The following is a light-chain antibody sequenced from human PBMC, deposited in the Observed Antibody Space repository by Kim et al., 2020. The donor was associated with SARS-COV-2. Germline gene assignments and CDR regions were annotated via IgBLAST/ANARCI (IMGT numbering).Light chain of an antibody. V-gene: IGKV3-15*01. J-gene: IGKJ2*01. Sequence: EIVMTQSAATLSVSPGERATLSCRASQSVDSDLAWYQQRFGQAPRLLIYAASTRATGTPARFSGSGSGTEFTLTITSMQSEDFAVYFCQQYNDWTSFGQGTKLEI. CDR3: QQYNDWTS. CDR2: AAS. CDR1: QSVDSD.